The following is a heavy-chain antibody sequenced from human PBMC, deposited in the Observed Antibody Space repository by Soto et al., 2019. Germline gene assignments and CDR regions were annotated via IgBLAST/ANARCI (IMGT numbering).Heavy chain of an antibody. CDR3: ARGDLYYDILTGPHYFDY. CDR1: GGSFSGYY. D-gene: IGHD3-9*01. CDR2: INHSGST. V-gene: IGHV4-34*01. Sequence: QVQLQQWGAGLLKPSETLSLTCAVYGGSFSGYYWSWIRQPPGKGLEWIGEINHSGSTNYNPSLKSRVTISVATSKNQFSLKLSSVTAADTAVYYCARGDLYYDILTGPHYFDYWGQGTLVTVSS. J-gene: IGHJ4*02.